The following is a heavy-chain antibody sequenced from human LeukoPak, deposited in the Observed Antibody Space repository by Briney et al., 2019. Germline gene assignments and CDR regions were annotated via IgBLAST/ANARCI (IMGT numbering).Heavy chain of an antibody. D-gene: IGHD6-13*01. V-gene: IGHV5-51*03. CDR3: ARTPDLFAATWYWFDS. CDR2: IYPDDFDV. J-gene: IGHJ5*01. CDR1: EYRFANYW. Sequence: GESLKISCKGSEYRFANYWIGWVRQMPGKGLEWLGIIYPDDFDVRYSPSLQGHVTISADKSVNTAYLQWSSLKASDTAMYYCARTPDLFAATWYWFDSWGQGTLVTVSS.